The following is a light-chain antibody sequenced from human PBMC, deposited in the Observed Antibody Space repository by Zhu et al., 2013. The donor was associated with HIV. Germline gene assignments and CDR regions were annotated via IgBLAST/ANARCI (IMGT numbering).Light chain of an antibody. Sequence: QSALTQPASVSGSPGQSITISCTGTSSDVGGYNYVSWYQQLPGTAPKLIIYEVSDRPSGVSNRFSVSKSGNTASLTISGLQAEDEADYYCSSYTSSSTLVFGTGTKVTVL. CDR2: EVS. V-gene: IGLV2-14*01. CDR1: SSDVGGYNY. J-gene: IGLJ1*01. CDR3: SSYTSSSTLV.